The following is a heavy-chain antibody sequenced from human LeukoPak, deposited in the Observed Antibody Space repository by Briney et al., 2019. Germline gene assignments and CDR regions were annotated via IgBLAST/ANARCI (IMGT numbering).Heavy chain of an antibody. V-gene: IGHV4-59*08. CDR1: GGSISNYF. J-gene: IGHJ4*02. CDR3: ARYGDYSGAY. D-gene: IGHD4-17*01. CDR2: ISYSGIT. Sequence: SETLSLTCTVSGGSISNYFWTWIRQPPEIGLEWIGYISYSGITNYNPSLRGRVTISVDTSKNQFSLDLTSVTAADTAVYYCARYGDYSGAYWGQGALVTVSS.